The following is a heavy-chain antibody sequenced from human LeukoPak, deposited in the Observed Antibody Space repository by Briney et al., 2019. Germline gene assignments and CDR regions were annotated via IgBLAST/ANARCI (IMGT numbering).Heavy chain of an antibody. CDR2: ISGSDGGT. D-gene: IGHD2-8*02. V-gene: IGHV3-23*01. J-gene: IGHJ4*02. CDR1: GFTFGSAA. CDR3: ARDRGSGAFDN. Sequence: GGPLRLSCVASGFTFGSAAMAWVRQAPGKGLEWVSGISGSDGGTYYADSVKGRFTISRDNSKNTLYLQMNSLRVEDTAIYYCARDRGSGAFDNWGQGTLVTVSS.